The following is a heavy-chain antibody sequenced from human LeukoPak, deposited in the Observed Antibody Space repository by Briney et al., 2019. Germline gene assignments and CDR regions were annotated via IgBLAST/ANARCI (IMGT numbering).Heavy chain of an antibody. Sequence: ASVKVSCKASGYSFTGHYIHWVRQAPGQRLEWMGWLNPNSGGTNYAQKFQGRVTMTRDTSISTAYMELSGLNDTAVYYCARANMVRGVGLFFDRNWFDPWGQGTLVTVSS. CDR3: ARANMVRGVGLFFDRNWFDP. J-gene: IGHJ5*02. CDR1: GYSFTGHY. D-gene: IGHD3-10*01. CDR2: LNPNSGGT. V-gene: IGHV1-2*02.